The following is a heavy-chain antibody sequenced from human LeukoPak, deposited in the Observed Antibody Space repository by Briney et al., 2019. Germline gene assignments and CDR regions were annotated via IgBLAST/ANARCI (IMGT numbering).Heavy chain of an antibody. D-gene: IGHD3-10*01. Sequence: SETLSLTCAVSGGSISSGGYSWSWIRQPPGKGLEWIGYIYHSGSTYYNPSLNSRVIISVDRSKNQFSLKLSTVTAADTAVYYCARGLLWFGELSAFDIWGQGTMVTVSS. CDR3: ARGLLWFGELSAFDI. J-gene: IGHJ3*02. CDR2: IYHSGST. V-gene: IGHV4-30-2*01. CDR1: GGSISSGGYS.